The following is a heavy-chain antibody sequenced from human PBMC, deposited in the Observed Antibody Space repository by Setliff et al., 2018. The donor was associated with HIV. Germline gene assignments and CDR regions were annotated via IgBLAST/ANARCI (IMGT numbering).Heavy chain of an antibody. D-gene: IGHD3-22*01. CDR1: GGSISNYY. Sequence: PSETLSLTCTVSGGSISNYYWTWIRQPPGRGLEWIASIQYSGSSHYNPSLQSRVTISLGTSTKHFSLYRSFVNETDTAVYYCARSGYTSGFYWVFGAFGVWGQGKMVT. V-gene: IGHV4-59*01. CDR2: IQYSGSS. J-gene: IGHJ3*01. CDR3: ARSGYTSGFYWVFGAFGV.